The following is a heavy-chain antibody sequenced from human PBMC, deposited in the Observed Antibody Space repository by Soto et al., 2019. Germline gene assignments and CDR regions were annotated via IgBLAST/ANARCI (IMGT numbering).Heavy chain of an antibody. CDR2: IYATGDT. CDR3: VRDGTKNLRDRFEP. J-gene: IGHJ5*02. CDR1: GASLSRYY. V-gene: IGHV4-4*07. Sequence: QVVLQESGPGVVKPSDTLSLTCNVSGASLSRYYWSWIRQPPGKGLEWIGRIYATGDTGYNPSLKSRISMSVDMSKKQFSLTLRSVTAADTAIYYCVRDGTKNLRDRFEPWGRGILVTVSS. D-gene: IGHD1-26*01.